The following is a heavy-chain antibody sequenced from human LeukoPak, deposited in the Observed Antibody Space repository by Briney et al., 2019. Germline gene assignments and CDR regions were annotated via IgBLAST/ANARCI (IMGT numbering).Heavy chain of an antibody. CDR1: GYTFTSYY. Sequence: GASVKVSCKASGYTFTSYYMHWVRQAPGQGLEWMGIINPSGGSTSYAQKFQGRVTMTRDMSTSTVYMELSSLRSEDTAVYYCATDQAVRGVSDYWGQGTLVTVSS. V-gene: IGHV1-46*01. CDR3: ATDQAVRGVSDY. D-gene: IGHD3-10*01. J-gene: IGHJ4*02. CDR2: INPSGGST.